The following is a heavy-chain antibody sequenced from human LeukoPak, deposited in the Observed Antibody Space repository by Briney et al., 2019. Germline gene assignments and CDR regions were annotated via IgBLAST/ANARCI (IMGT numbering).Heavy chain of an antibody. V-gene: IGHV3-53*05. CDR2: IYSGGST. J-gene: IGHJ3*02. CDR3: ARHIGFDAFDI. CDR1: GFTVSSNY. Sequence: GGSLRLSCAASGFTVSSNYMSWVRQAPGKGLEWVSVIYSGGSTYYADSVKGRFTISRDNSKNTLCLQMNSLRAEDTAVYYCARHIGFDAFDIWGQGTMVTVSS.